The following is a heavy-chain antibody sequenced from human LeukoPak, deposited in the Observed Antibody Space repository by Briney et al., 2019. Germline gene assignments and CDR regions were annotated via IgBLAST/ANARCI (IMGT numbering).Heavy chain of an antibody. Sequence: SVKVSCKASGGTFSSYAISWVRQAPGQGLEWMGGIIPIFGTASYAQKFQGRVTITTDESTSTAYMELSSLRSEDTAVYYCASSGSGIAAYRGFDYWGQGTLVTVSS. D-gene: IGHD6-13*01. CDR3: ASSGSGIAAYRGFDY. CDR2: IIPIFGTA. V-gene: IGHV1-69*05. CDR1: GGTFSSYA. J-gene: IGHJ4*02.